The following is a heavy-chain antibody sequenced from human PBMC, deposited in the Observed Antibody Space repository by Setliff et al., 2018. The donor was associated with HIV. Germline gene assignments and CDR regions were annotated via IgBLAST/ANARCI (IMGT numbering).Heavy chain of an antibody. J-gene: IGHJ4*02. Sequence: SETLSLTCTVSGGSISSGGFYWTWIRQHPGKGLEWIGYIYYSGSTYYNPSLKSRLTISLDTSKNQFSLKLTSVTAADTAVYYCARVTTNPHFDYWGQGTLVTVPQ. CDR1: GGSISSGGFY. V-gene: IGHV4-31*03. CDR3: ARVTTNPHFDY. CDR2: IYYSGST.